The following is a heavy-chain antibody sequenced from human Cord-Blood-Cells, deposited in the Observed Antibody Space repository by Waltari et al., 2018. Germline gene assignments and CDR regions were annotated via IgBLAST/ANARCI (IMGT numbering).Heavy chain of an antibody. Sequence: QVQLQESGPGLVKPQQTLSLTCTVPGGSISRGSYYWSWIRQPAGKGLDWIGSIYTSGSTNYNPSLKSRVTISVDTSKNQFSLKLSSVTAADTAVYYCARDLQATPYYDFWSGYPDAFDIWGQGTMVTVSS. CDR3: ARDLQATPYYDFWSGYPDAFDI. CDR2: IYTSGST. J-gene: IGHJ3*02. D-gene: IGHD3-3*01. V-gene: IGHV4-61*09. CDR1: GGSISRGSYY.